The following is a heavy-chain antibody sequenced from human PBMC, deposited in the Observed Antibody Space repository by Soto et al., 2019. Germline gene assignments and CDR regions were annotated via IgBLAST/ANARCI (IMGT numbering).Heavy chain of an antibody. CDR1: GFTFSNYW. J-gene: IGHJ4*02. D-gene: IGHD2-15*01. CDR3: ARSSRWSGGSDY. CDR2: INGDGTST. Sequence: GGSLRLSCAASGFTFSNYWMHWVRQAPGKGLVWVSRINGDGTSTSYADSVKGRFSISRDNAKNTLYLQMNSLRAEDTAVYYCARSSRWSGGSDYWGQGTLVTVSS. V-gene: IGHV3-74*01.